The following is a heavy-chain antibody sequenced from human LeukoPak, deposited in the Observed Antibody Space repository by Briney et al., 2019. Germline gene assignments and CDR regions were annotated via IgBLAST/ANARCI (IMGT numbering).Heavy chain of an antibody. V-gene: IGHV1-24*01. J-gene: IGHJ4*02. CDR1: GYTLTELS. D-gene: IGHD6-19*01. CDR2: FDPEDGET. CDR3: ATDRPEGGSSGGFDY. Sequence: ASVKVSCKVSGYTLTELSMHWVRQAPGKGLEWMGGFDPEDGETIYAQKFQGRVTMTEDASTDTAYMELSSLRSEDTAVYYCATDRPEGGSSGGFDYWGQGTLVTVSS.